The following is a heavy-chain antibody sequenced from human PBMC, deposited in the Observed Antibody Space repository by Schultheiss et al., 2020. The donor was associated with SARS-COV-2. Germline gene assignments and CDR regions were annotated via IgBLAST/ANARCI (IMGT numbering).Heavy chain of an antibody. Sequence: SQTLSLTCTVSGGSISSGGYYWSWIRQLPGKGLEWIGYIYYTVSTYYNPSLKSRDTISVDTAKNQFSLKLSSVTAADTAVYYCARQVLRYFDYWGQGTLVTVSS. D-gene: IGHD4-17*01. CDR3: ARQVLRYFDY. CDR1: GGSISSGGYY. J-gene: IGHJ4*02. CDR2: IYYTVST. V-gene: IGHV4-31*03.